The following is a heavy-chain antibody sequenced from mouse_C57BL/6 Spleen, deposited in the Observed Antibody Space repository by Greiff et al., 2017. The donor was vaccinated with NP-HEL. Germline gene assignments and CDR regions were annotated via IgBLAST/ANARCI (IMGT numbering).Heavy chain of an antibody. V-gene: IGHV5-4*01. CDR1: GFTFSSYA. D-gene: IGHD1-1*01. Sequence: DVQLVESGGGLVKPGGSLKLSCAASGFTFSSYAMSWVRQTPEKRLEWVATISDGGSYTYYPDNVKGRFTISRDNAKNNLYLQMSHLKSEDTAMYYCARDDYGSSYPFDYWGQSTTLTVSS. J-gene: IGHJ2*01. CDR2: ISDGGSYT. CDR3: ARDDYGSSYPFDY.